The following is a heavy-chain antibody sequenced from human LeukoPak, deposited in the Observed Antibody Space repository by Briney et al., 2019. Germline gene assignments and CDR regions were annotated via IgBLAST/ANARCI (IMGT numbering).Heavy chain of an antibody. D-gene: IGHD6-13*01. J-gene: IGHJ4*02. V-gene: IGHV3-72*01. Sequence: GGSLRLSCAASGFTSTDHYMDWVLQAPGKGLEWIGRITNTPNNYASQYAASVGGRFTISRDDSKSSLFLQMNSLKTEDTAIYFCARDTATALDCWGQGTLVTVSS. CDR1: GFTSTDHY. CDR2: ITNTPNNYAS. CDR3: ARDTATALDC.